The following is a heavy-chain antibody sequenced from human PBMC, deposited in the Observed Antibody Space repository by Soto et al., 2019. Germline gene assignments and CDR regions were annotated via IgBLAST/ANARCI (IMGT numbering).Heavy chain of an antibody. J-gene: IGHJ4*02. CDR1: GFSFSDYY. CDR2: TRNKASSYTT. V-gene: IGHV3-72*01. D-gene: IGHD3-22*01. CDR3: AREGSSSGPDYEY. Sequence: EVQLEESGGGLVQPGGSLRLYCAPSGFSFSDYYINWVRQAPGKGLEWVGRTRNKASSYTTDYAAFVKGRFTISRDDSKNLIYLQMNSLKTEDTAVYYCAREGSSSGPDYEYWGQGTLVTVSS.